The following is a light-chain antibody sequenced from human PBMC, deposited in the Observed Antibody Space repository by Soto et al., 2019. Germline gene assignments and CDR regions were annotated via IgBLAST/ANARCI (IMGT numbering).Light chain of an antibody. Sequence: AIQMTQSPSSLSASVGDRVTITCRASQAIGKDLGWYQQKPGKAPKLLIYAASSLQIRVPSRFSGSGSGTVFTLTISSLQPEDFATYYCLQEHNYPFTFGPGTTVDL. CDR2: AAS. CDR3: LQEHNYPFT. V-gene: IGKV1-6*01. J-gene: IGKJ3*01. CDR1: QAIGKD.